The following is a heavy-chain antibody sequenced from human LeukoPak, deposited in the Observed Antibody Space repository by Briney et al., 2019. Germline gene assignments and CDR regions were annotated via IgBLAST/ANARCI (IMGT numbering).Heavy chain of an antibody. CDR3: ARSIFGVVTTEA. Sequence: ASVTVSCKASGYTFTSYDINWVRQATGQGLEWMGGIIPIFGTANYAQKFQGRVTITTDESTSTAYMELSSLRSEDTAVYYCARSIFGVVTTEAWGQGTLVTVSS. CDR2: IIPIFGTA. CDR1: GYTFTSYD. J-gene: IGHJ5*02. D-gene: IGHD3-3*01. V-gene: IGHV1-69*05.